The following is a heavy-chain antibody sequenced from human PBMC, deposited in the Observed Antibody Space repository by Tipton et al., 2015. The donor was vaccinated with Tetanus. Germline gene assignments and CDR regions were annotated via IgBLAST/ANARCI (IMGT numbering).Heavy chain of an antibody. CDR2: IYHSGST. V-gene: IGHV4-4*02. D-gene: IGHD1-7*01. CDR3: ASSPGTGTALDY. J-gene: IGHJ4*02. Sequence: SLRLSCAASGGSISSSNWWSWVRQPPGKGLEWIGEIYHSGSTNYNPSLKSRVTISVDKSKNQFSLKLSSVTAADTAVYYCASSPGTGTALDYWGQGTLVTVSS. CDR1: GGSISSSNW.